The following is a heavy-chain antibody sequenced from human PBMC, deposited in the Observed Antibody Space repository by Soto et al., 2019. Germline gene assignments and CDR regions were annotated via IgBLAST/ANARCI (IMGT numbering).Heavy chain of an antibody. CDR1: GFTFSSYA. V-gene: IGHV3-23*01. CDR3: ARDLFETGYYDSSGPIGMDV. Sequence: PVGSLRLSCAASGFTFSSYAMSWVRQAPGKGLEWVSAISGSGGSTYYADSVKGRFTISRDNSKNTLYLQMNSLRAEDTAVYYCARDLFETGYYDSSGPIGMDVWGQGTTVTVSS. D-gene: IGHD3-22*01. J-gene: IGHJ6*02. CDR2: ISGSGGST.